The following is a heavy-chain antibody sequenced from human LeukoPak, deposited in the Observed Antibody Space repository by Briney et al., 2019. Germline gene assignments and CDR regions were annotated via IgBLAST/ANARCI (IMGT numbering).Heavy chain of an antibody. CDR1: GFTLTGNA. J-gene: IGHJ1*01. V-gene: IGHV3-23*01. CDR2: VGGDDRT. D-gene: IGHD2-15*01. Sequence: GGSLRLSCTASGFTLTGNAMSWVRQAPGRGLEWVSGVGGDDRTHYADSVRDRFTISRDNSMNTVSLEMNSLRVEDTAVYYCAKDLSWWAAADHWGQGALVTVAS. CDR3: AKDLSWWAAADH.